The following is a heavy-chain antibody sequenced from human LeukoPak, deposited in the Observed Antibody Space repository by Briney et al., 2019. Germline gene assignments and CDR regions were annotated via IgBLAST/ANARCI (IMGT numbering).Heavy chain of an antibody. J-gene: IGHJ4*02. Sequence: GGSLRLSCAASGFTFSSYAMSWVRQAPGKGLEWVSAISGSGGSTYYADSVKGRFTISRDNSKNTLCLQMNSLRAEDTAVYYCAKGGSYDYGDYGIAYYFDYWGQGTLVTVSS. CDR3: AKGGSYDYGDYGIAYYFDY. D-gene: IGHD4-17*01. CDR1: GFTFSSYA. CDR2: ISGSGGST. V-gene: IGHV3-23*01.